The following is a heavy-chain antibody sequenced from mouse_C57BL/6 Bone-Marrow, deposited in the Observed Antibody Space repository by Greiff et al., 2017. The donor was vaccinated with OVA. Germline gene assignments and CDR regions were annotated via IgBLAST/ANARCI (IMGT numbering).Heavy chain of an antibody. J-gene: IGHJ2*01. CDR2: ISYDGSN. Sequence: EVQLQESGPGLVKPSQSLSLTCSVTGYSITSGYYWNWIRQFPGNKLEWMGYISYDGSNNYNPSLKNRISITRDTSKNQFFLKLNSVTTEDTATYYCARESGITTVVAGFDYWGQGTTLTVSS. D-gene: IGHD1-1*01. CDR1: GYSITSGYY. V-gene: IGHV3-6*01. CDR3: ARESGITTVVAGFDY.